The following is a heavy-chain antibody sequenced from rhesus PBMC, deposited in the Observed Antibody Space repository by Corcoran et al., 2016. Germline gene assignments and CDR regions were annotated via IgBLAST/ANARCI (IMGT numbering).Heavy chain of an antibody. CDR3: TRGCGSWNEHFDY. D-gene: IGHD6-25*01. CDR1: GGSISSDYY. Sequence: LQLQESGPGLVKPSETLSLTCAVSGGSISSDYYMSWVRQAPGKGLEWVSSISSASSYLYYADSVKGRFTISRDNAKNSLSLQMNSLKTEDTAVYYCTRGCGSWNEHFDYWGQGVLVTVSS. V-gene: IGHV3S4*01. CDR2: ISSASSYL. J-gene: IGHJ4*01.